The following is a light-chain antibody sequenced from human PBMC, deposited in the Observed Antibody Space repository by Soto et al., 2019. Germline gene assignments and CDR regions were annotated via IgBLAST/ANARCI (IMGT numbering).Light chain of an antibody. CDR2: AAS. Sequence: DIQMTQSPSSGSASVGERVTITLRASQGISSWLAWYQQKPGKAPKLLIYAASSLQSGVPSRFSGSGSGTDFTLSISSLQSEDFAVYYCQQYSVWPPVLTFGGGTKVDIK. CDR1: QGISSW. CDR3: QQYSVWPPVLT. J-gene: IGKJ4*01. V-gene: IGKV1-12*01.